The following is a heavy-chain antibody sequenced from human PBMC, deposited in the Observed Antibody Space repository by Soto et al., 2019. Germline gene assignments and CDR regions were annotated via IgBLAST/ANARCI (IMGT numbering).Heavy chain of an antibody. J-gene: IGHJ4*02. CDR3: ARIVYDSSGYNRYFDS. D-gene: IGHD3-22*01. CDR1: GYTFSSYA. V-gene: IGHV1-3*05. CDR2: INAGYGNT. Sequence: QVQLVQSGAEEKKPGASVRVSCTASGYTFSSYAIHWVRQAPGQRLEWMGWINAGYGNTKYSQKLQGRLTITRDTSASTVYMDLTSLRSEDTAVYYCARIVYDSSGYNRYFDSWGQGTLVTVSS.